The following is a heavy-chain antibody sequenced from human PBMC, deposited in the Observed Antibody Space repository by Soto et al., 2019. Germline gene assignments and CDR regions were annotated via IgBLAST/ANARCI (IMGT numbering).Heavy chain of an antibody. CDR3: ARDHRAAHVY. J-gene: IGHJ4*02. CDR1: GFTFSSYA. V-gene: IGHV3-30-3*01. CDR2: ISYDGSNK. Sequence: QVQLVESGGGVVQPGRSLRLSCAASGFTFSSYAMHWVRQAPGKGLEWVAVISYDGSNKYYADSVKGRFTISRDNSKNTLYLQMNSLRAEDTAVYYCARDHRAAHVYWGQGTLVTVSS. D-gene: IGHD6-6*01.